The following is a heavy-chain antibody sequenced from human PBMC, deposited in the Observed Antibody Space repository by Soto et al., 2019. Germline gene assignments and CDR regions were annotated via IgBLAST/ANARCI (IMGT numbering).Heavy chain of an antibody. CDR1: GGTFSSYT. V-gene: IGHV1-69*02. CDR2: IIPILGIA. CDR3: ARGRASRENWFDP. Sequence: QVQLVQSGAEVKKPGSSVKVSCKASGGTFSSYTISWVRQAPGQGLEWMGRIIPILGIANYAQKFQGRVTITADKSTSTAYMELSSLRSEATAVYYGARGRASRENWFDPWGQGTLVTVSS. J-gene: IGHJ5*02.